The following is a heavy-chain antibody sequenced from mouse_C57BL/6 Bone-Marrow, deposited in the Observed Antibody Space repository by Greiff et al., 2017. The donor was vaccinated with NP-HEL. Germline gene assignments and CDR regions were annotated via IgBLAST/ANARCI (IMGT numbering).Heavy chain of an antibody. Sequence: VKLLESGPELARPWASVKISCQAFYTFFRRVHFAIRDTNSWMQWVKQRPGQGLEWIGAIYPGNGGTSYNPKFKGKATLSADKTSSTAYKKLSSLTSEDSAVDYCAKGLTAVVAPRGRGTLVTVSA. CDR2: GQGLEWIG. V-gene: IGHV1-87*01. J-gene: IGHJ3*01. CDR1: YTFFRRVH. D-gene: IGHD1-1*01. CDR3: SEDSAVDYCAKGLTAVVAP.